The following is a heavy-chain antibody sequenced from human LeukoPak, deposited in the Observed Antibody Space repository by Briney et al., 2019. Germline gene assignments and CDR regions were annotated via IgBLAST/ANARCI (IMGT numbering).Heavy chain of an antibody. CDR1: GGSITTFF. D-gene: IGHD5-18*01. V-gene: IGHV4-59*01. Sequence: SETLSLTCTVSGGSITTFFWSWLRQAPGKRPAWIGYVSYSGTPDYNPSLSGRVTISADASKNQFSLELTSVTAADTAIYFCASTLGYYNGHDVWGRGTLVTVSS. CDR3: ASTLGYYNGHDV. CDR2: VSYSGTP. J-gene: IGHJ2*01.